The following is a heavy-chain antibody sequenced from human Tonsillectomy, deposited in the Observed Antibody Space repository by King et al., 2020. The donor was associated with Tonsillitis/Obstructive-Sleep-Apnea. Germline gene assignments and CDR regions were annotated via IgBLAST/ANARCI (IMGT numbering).Heavy chain of an antibody. J-gene: IGHJ4*02. CDR1: GFTFSSYW. D-gene: IGHD3-10*01. V-gene: IGHV3-7*04. Sequence: VQLVESGGGLVQPGGSLRLSCAASGFTFSSYWMTWVRQAPGKGLEWVANIKEDGSERYYVGAVKGRFPITRDNAKNSLYLQMNSLRAEDTAVYYCARDRGSSALGYFDYWGQGTLLTVSS. CDR3: ARDRGSSALGYFDY. CDR2: IKEDGSER.